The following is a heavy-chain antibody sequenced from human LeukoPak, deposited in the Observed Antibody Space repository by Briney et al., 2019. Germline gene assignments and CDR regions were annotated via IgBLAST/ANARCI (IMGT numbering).Heavy chain of an antibody. CDR2: IYSGGST. D-gene: IGHD5-18*01. CDR3: AKIVDGYPLDY. V-gene: IGHV3-53*01. Sequence: GGSLRLSCAASGFTVSSNYMSWVRQAPGKGLEWVSVIYSGGSTYYADSVKGRFTISRDNSKNTLYLQMNSLRAEDTAVYYCAKIVDGYPLDYWGQGTLVTVSS. CDR1: GFTVSSNY. J-gene: IGHJ4*02.